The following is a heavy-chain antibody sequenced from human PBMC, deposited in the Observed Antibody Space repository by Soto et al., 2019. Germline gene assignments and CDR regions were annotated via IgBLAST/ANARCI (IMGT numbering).Heavy chain of an antibody. D-gene: IGHD2-2*01. V-gene: IGHV3-23*01. CDR1: GFVFSDYA. Sequence: EVQLLDSGGGWVQPGGSLRLSCVASGFVFSDYAMSWVRQAPGKGLEGVSAISAGGSDTYYADSVKGRFTVSRVNSKHTLYLQMNTLRAADSAIYYCASVPIWCGSSSCYTEGFDSWGQGTLVTVSS. CDR2: ISAGGSDT. CDR3: ASVPIWCGSSSCYTEGFDS. J-gene: IGHJ4*02.